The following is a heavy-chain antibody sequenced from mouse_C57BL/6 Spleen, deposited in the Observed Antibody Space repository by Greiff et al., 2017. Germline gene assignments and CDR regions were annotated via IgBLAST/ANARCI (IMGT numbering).Heavy chain of an antibody. CDR2: IYPRSGNT. D-gene: IGHD2-3*01. CDR1: GYTFTSYG. J-gene: IGHJ4*01. Sequence: VQLQQSGAELARPGASVKLSCKASGYTFTSYGISWVKQRTGQGLEWIGEIYPRSGNTYYNEKFKGKATLTADTSSNTAYMQLSSLTTEDSAIYYCARGDGYYGYAMDYWGQGTSVTVSS. V-gene: IGHV1-81*01. CDR3: ARGDGYYGYAMDY.